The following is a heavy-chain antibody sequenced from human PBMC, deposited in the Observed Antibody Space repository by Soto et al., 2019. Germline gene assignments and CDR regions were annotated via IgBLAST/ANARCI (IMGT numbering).Heavy chain of an antibody. V-gene: IGHV4-59*01. D-gene: IGHD6-19*01. CDR2: IYYSGST. CDR1: GGSISSYY. CDR3: ARSRYTSGWWTPPFDY. Sequence: AETLSLTCAVSGGSISSYYLSWIRQPPGKGLEWIGYIYYSGSTNYNPSLKSRVTISVDTSKNQFSLKLTSVTAADTAVYYCARSRYTSGWWTPPFDYWGQGTLVTVSS. J-gene: IGHJ4*02.